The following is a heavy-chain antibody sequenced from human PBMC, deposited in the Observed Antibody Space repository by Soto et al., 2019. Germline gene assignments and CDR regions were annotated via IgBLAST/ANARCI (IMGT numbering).Heavy chain of an antibody. CDR3: ARDPYYDILTGYGDAFDI. D-gene: IGHD3-9*01. J-gene: IGHJ3*02. CDR1: GFTFSSHW. CDR2: INSDGSST. Sequence: GSLRLSCAASGFTFSSHWMHWVRQAPGKGLVWVSRINSDGSSTSYADSVKGRFTISRDNAKNTLYLQMNSLRAEDTAVYYCARDPYYDILTGYGDAFDIWGQGTMVTVSS. V-gene: IGHV3-74*01.